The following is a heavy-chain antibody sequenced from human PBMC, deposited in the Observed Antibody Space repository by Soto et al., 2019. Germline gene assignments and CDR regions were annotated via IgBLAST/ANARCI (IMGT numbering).Heavy chain of an antibody. CDR3: ARQLRFLEWLPPAEFDY. D-gene: IGHD3-3*01. CDR1: GYSFTSYW. CDR2: IYPGDSDT. J-gene: IGHJ4*02. V-gene: IGHV5-51*01. Sequence: GESLKISCKGSGYSFTSYWIGWVRQMPGKGLEWMGIIYPGDSDTRYSPSFQGQVTISADKSISTAYLQWSSLKASDTAMYYCARQLRFLEWLPPAEFDYWGQGTLVTVSS.